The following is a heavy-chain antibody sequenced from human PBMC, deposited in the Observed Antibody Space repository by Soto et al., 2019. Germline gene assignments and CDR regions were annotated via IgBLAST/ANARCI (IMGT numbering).Heavy chain of an antibody. CDR1: GGTFSSYG. D-gene: IGHD3-10*01. CDR3: ASPYYGSGSYYNWYYFDY. V-gene: IGHV1-69*13. CDR2: IIPIFGTA. J-gene: IGHJ4*02. Sequence: SVKVACKASGGTFSSYGISWVRQAPGQGLEWMGGIIPIFGTANYAQKFQGRVTITADESTSTAYMELSSLRSEDTAVYYCASPYYGSGSYYNWYYFDYWGQGTLVTVSS.